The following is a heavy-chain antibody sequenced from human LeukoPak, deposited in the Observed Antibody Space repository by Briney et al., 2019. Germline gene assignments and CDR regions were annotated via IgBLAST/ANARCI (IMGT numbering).Heavy chain of an antibody. CDR2: ISYDGSNK. CDR1: GFTFSSYG. V-gene: IGHV3-30*18. J-gene: IGHJ4*02. D-gene: IGHD6-13*01. Sequence: GSLRLSCAASGFTFSSYGMHWVRQAPGKGLEWVAVISYDGSNKYYADSVKGRFTISRDNSKNTLYLQMNSLRAEDTAVYYCAKDNIAAAGGFDYWGQGTLVTASS. CDR3: AKDNIAAAGGFDY.